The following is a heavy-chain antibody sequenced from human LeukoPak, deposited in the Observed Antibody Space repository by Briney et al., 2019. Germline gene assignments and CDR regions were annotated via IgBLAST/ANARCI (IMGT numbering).Heavy chain of an antibody. CDR2: IIPIFGTA. V-gene: IGHV1-69*13. CDR3: ARGYCGGDCYYYYYYGMDV. CDR1: GGTFSSYA. Sequence: SVKVSCKASGGTFSSYAISWVRQAPGQGLEWMGGIIPIFGTANYAQKFQGRVTITADESTSTAYMELSSLRSEDTAVYYCARGYCGGDCYYYYYYGMDVWGQGTTVTVSS. J-gene: IGHJ6*02. D-gene: IGHD2-21*02.